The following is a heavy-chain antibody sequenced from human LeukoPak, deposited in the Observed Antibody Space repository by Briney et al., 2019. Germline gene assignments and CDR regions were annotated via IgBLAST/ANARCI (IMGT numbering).Heavy chain of an antibody. D-gene: IGHD6-13*01. J-gene: IGHJ4*02. Sequence: GGSLRLSCVGSGFTFSGNSMNWVRQAPGRELAWVSHISASSTIIHYADSVKGRVTISRDNAKNSVFLQMNRLRVEDTAVYYCTTSRHSSSWYYNDYWGQGILVTVS. CDR3: TTSRHSSSWYYNDY. CDR1: GFTFSGNS. V-gene: IGHV3-48*01. CDR2: ISASSTII.